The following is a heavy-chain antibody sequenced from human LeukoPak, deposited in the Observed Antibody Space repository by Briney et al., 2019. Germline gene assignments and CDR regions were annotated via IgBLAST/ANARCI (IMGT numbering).Heavy chain of an antibody. D-gene: IGHD3-10*01. CDR1: GGTFSSYA. V-gene: IGHV1-69*05. J-gene: IGHJ3*02. CDR3: ARDTYVLLWFGELSSAFDI. Sequence: ASVKVSCKASGGTFSSYAISWVRQAPGQGLEWMGRIIPIFGTANYAQKFQGRVTITTDESTSTPYMNLSSLRSEDTAVYYCARDTYVLLWFGELSSAFDIWGQGTMVTVSS. CDR2: IIPIFGTA.